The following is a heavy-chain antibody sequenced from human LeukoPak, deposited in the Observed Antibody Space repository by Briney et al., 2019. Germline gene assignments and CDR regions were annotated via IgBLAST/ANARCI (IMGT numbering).Heavy chain of an antibody. D-gene: IGHD2-2*01. Sequence: SETLSLTCTVSGGSITNLNFYWTWIRQPAGKRLEWIGRIYTSGGTNYNPSLKSRVTMSVDKSKNQISLKLASLTAADTALYYCAGRGSSSGTFDIWGPGTFVTVSS. J-gene: IGHJ3*02. V-gene: IGHV4-61*02. CDR1: GGSITNLNFY. CDR2: IYTSGGT. CDR3: AGRGSSSGTFDI.